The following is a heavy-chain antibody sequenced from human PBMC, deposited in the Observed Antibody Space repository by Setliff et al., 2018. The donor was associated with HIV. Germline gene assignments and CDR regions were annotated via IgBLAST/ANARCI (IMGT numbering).Heavy chain of an antibody. V-gene: IGHV4-61*02. D-gene: IGHD7-27*01. CDR2: IYTNGNT. J-gene: IGHJ6*03. Sequence: SETLSLTCTVSGGSISRGSYYWSWIRQPAGKGLEWIGRIYTNGNTNYNPSLKSRVTVSADTSKNQFSLKLTSVTAADTAVYYCARVSPLTHYYYMDMWGKGTTVTVSS. CDR3: ARVSPLTHYYYMDM. CDR1: GGSISRGSYY.